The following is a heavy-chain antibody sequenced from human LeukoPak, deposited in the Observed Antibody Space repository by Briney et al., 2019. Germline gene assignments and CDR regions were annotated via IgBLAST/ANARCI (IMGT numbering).Heavy chain of an antibody. CDR1: GFTFSSYS. V-gene: IGHV3-21*01. CDR3: ARDQGIAALYSYYGMDV. D-gene: IGHD2-15*01. Sequence: GGSLRLSSAASGFTFSSYSINWVRQAPGKGLEWVSSISSSSSYIYYADSVKGRFTISRDNAKNSLYLQMNSLRAEDTAVYYCARDQGIAALYSYYGMDVWGQGTTVTVSS. J-gene: IGHJ6*02. CDR2: ISSSSSYI.